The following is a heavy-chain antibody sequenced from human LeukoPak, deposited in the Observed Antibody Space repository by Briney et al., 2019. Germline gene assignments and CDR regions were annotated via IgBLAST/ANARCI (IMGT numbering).Heavy chain of an antibody. CDR2: ISSSSSTI. V-gene: IGHV3-48*02. D-gene: IGHD2-2*01. CDR1: GFTFSSYS. Sequence: GGSLRLSCAASGFTFSSYSMNWVRQAPGKGLEWVSYISSSSSTIYYADSVKGRSTISRDNAKNSLYLQMNSLRDEDTAVYYCVFGGRPAAMWDYWGQGTLVTVSS. CDR3: VFGGRPAAMWDY. J-gene: IGHJ4*02.